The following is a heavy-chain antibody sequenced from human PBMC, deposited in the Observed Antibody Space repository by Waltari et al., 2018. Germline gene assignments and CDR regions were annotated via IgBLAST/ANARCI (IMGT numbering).Heavy chain of an antibody. J-gene: IGHJ4*02. Sequence: RQMPGKGLEWMGIIYPGDSDTRYSPSFQSQVTISADKSISTAYLQWSSLKASDTAMYYCARHDVIWGTGYYDILTGAGPFDYWGQGTLVTVSS. V-gene: IGHV5-51*01. D-gene: IGHD3-9*01. CDR2: IYPGDSDT. CDR3: ARHDVIWGTGYYDILTGAGPFDY.